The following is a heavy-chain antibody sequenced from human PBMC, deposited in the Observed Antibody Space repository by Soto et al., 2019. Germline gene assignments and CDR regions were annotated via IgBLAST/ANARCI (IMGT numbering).Heavy chain of an antibody. D-gene: IGHD3-22*01. CDR2: IYFRWST. J-gene: IGHJ4*02. Sequence: QVQLQESGPGLVKPSETLSLTCTVSGGSISSYYWSWIRQPPGKGLEWIGYIYFRWSTHYNPSLKSRAKISIDTSKNQVSLTLNTVTAADTAVYYCERSNYYDSGRTDFGGQGPLVTVSS. V-gene: IGHV4-59*01. CDR3: ERSNYYDSGRTDF. CDR1: GGSISSYY.